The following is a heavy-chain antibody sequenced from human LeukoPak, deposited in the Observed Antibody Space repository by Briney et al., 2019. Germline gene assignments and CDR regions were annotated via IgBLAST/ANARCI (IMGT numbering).Heavy chain of an antibody. CDR2: IIPIFGTA. J-gene: IGHJ6*02. CDR3: AIRSGRRREILTYSSSGYYYGMDV. D-gene: IGHD6-13*01. V-gene: IGHV1-69*01. CDR1: GGTFSSYA. Sequence: GSSVKVSCKASGGTFSSYAISWVRQAPGQGLEWMGGIIPIFGTANYAQKFQGRVTITADESTSTAYMELSSLRSEDTAVYYCAIRSGRRREILTYSSSGYYYGMDVWGQGTTVTVSS.